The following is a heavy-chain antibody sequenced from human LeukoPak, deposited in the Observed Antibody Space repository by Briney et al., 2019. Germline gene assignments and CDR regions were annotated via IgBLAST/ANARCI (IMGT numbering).Heavy chain of an antibody. CDR3: ARSVYFDWLSLN. Sequence: GASVKVSCKASGYTFTGYYMHWVRQAPGQGLEWMGWINPNSGGTNYAQKFQGRVTMTRDTSISTAYMELSRLRSDETAVYYCARSVYFDWLSLNWGQGTLVTVSS. CDR1: GYTFTGYY. V-gene: IGHV1-2*02. CDR2: INPNSGGT. D-gene: IGHD3-9*01. J-gene: IGHJ4*02.